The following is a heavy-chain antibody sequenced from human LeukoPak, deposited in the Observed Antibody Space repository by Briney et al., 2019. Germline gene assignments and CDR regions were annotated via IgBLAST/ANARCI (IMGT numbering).Heavy chain of an antibody. CDR1: GFTFSNYG. J-gene: IGHJ4*02. CDR2: IKQDGSEI. CDR3: ARDRGHSGYDLYDY. D-gene: IGHD5-12*01. V-gene: IGHV3-7*01. Sequence: HTGRSLRLSCAASGFTFSNYGMGWVRQAPGKGREWVANIKQDGSEIYYVDSVEGLFTISRDTATDSLYLQMNSLRAEDTDVYSCARDRGHSGYDLYDYWGQGTLVTVSS.